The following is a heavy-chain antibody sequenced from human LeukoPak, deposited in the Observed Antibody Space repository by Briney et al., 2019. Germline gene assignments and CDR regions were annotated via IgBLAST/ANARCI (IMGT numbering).Heavy chain of an antibody. V-gene: IGHV4-61*02. D-gene: IGHD7-27*01. Sequence: PSETLSLTCTVSGGSISSGSYYWSWIRQPAGRGLEWIGRIYTSGSTNYNPSLKSRVTMSVDTSKNQFSLKLSSVTAADTAVYYCARGTKLGPSYDAFDIWGQGTMVTVSS. CDR1: GGSISSGSYY. CDR2: IYTSGST. J-gene: IGHJ3*02. CDR3: ARGTKLGPSYDAFDI.